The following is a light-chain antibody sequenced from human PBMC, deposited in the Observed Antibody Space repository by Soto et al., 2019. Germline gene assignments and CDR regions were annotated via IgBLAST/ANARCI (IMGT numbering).Light chain of an antibody. Sequence: EIVLTQSPATLSLSPGERATRSCRASQSVSSYLAWYQQKPGQAPRLLIYDASNRATGIPARFSGSGSGTDFTLTISSLEPEDFAVYYCQQRSNWPGFGQGTKVDIK. CDR2: DAS. CDR3: QQRSNWPG. V-gene: IGKV3-11*01. J-gene: IGKJ1*01. CDR1: QSVSSY.